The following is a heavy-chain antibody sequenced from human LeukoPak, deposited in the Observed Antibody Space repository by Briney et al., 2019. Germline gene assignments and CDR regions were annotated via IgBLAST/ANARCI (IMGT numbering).Heavy chain of an antibody. CDR1: SGSISSSSYY. V-gene: IGHV4-39*01. J-gene: IGHJ4*02. D-gene: IGHD5-18*01. CDR2: IYYSGST. CDR3: ARQDRGYSYGYDFDY. Sequence: SETLSLTCTVPSGSISSSSYYWGWIRQPPGKGLEWIGSIYYSGSTYYNPSLKSRVTISVDTSKNQFSLKLSSVTAADTAVYYCARQDRGYSYGYDFDYWGQGTLVTVSS.